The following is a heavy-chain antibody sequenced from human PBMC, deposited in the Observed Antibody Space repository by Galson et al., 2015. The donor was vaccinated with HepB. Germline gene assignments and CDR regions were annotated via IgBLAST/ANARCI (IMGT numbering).Heavy chain of an antibody. J-gene: IGHJ5*02. V-gene: IGHV5-51*03. D-gene: IGHD3-3*01. CDR1: GYSFTSHW. Sequence: QSGAEVKKPGESLKISCKGSGYSFTSHWIGWVRQMPGKGLEWMGIIYPGDSDTRYSPSFQGQVTISADKSISTAYLQWSSLKASDTAMYYCARLKMGITIFGVVTTGWFDPWGQGTLVTVSS. CDR2: IYPGDSDT. CDR3: ARLKMGITIFGVVTTGWFDP.